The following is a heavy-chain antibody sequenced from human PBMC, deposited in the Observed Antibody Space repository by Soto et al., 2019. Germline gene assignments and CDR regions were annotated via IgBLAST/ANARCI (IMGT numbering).Heavy chain of an antibody. CDR3: ASDSVLRGNGEFRSYYGMEV. D-gene: IGHD3-10*01. CDR1: GFTFSSYW. V-gene: IGHV3-7*01. Sequence: PRGSRTLSCAASGFTFSSYWISCVRQPPGKGLEGVANLKREAGEEAYVDSVKSRFTFSRDNAKTSLDLQRNSLRAEDTAVYYCASDSVLRGNGEFRSYYGMEVWVQGPTDAGS. CDR2: LKREAGEE. J-gene: IGHJ6*02.